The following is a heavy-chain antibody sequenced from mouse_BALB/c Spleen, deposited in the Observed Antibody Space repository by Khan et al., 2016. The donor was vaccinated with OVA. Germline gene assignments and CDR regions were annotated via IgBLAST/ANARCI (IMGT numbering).Heavy chain of an antibody. CDR2: INTYTGEP. CDR1: GHTFTNYG. Sequence: QIQLVQSGPELKKPGETVRISCKASGHTFTNYGMNWVKQAPGKGLKWMGWINTYTGEPTYADDFNGRFAFSLETSASTAYLQINNLKNEDTATXFLSRPPYFSYAMDNWGQGTSVTVAS. CDR3: SRPPYFSYAMDN. J-gene: IGHJ4*01. V-gene: IGHV9-3-1*01. D-gene: IGHD2-10*01.